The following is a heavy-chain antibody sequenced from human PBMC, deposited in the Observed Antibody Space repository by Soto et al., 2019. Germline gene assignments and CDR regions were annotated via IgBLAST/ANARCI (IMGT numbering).Heavy chain of an antibody. J-gene: IGHJ6*03. CDR3: ARVGSSSWRYYYYYMDV. Sequence: GGSLRLSCAASGFTFSSYSMNWVRQAPGKGLEWVSSISSSSSYIYYADSVKGRFTISRNNAKNSLYLQMNSLRAEDTAVYYCARVGSSSWRYYYYYMDVWGKGTTVTVSS. D-gene: IGHD6-13*01. CDR1: GFTFSSYS. V-gene: IGHV3-21*01. CDR2: ISSSSSYI.